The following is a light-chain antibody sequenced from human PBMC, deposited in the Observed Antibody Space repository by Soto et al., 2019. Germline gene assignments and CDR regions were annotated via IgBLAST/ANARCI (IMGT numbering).Light chain of an antibody. V-gene: IGKV3-11*01. Sequence: EVVLTPSPVTLSLSPGERATLSCRASQSFRGLLAWYQQKPGQAPRLLIYDAYNRATGIPPRFSGSGSGTDFTLTISSLEPEDSAVYYCQQRHMWPLTFGQGTRLEIK. CDR2: DAY. J-gene: IGKJ5*01. CDR3: QQRHMWPLT. CDR1: QSFRGL.